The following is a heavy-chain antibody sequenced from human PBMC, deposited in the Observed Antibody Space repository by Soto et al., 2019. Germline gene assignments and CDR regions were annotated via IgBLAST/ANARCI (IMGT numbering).Heavy chain of an antibody. CDR1: GYTFTGYY. CDR3: ATSSDWSPLLDY. V-gene: IGHV1-2*02. J-gene: IGHJ4*02. D-gene: IGHD6-19*01. CDR2: INNGGGT. Sequence: GASVKVSCKASGYTFTGYYMHWVQQAPGQRPEWMGWINNGGGTIYAQKFQGRLTMTRDTSITTAYMELSRLSSDDTAFYYCATSSDWSPLLDYWGQGXLVT.